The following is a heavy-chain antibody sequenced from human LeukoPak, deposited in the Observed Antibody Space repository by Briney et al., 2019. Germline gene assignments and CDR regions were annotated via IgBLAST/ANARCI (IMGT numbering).Heavy chain of an antibody. CDR3: AKTGEPIVVVLAARS. V-gene: IGHV3-23*01. J-gene: IGHJ4*02. CDR2: ISGSGGST. Sequence: GGSLRLSCAASGFTFSSYAMSWVRQAPGKGLEWVSAISGSGGSTYYADSVKGRFTISRDNSKNTLYLQMNSLRAEDTAVYYCAKTGEPIVVVLAARSWGQGTLVTVSS. CDR1: GFTFSSYA. D-gene: IGHD2-2*01.